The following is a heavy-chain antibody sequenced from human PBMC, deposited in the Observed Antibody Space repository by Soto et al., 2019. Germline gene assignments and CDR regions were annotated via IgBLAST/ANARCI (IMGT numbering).Heavy chain of an antibody. Sequence: EVQLVESGGGLVQPGESLRLSCAASGFTFTTYWMHWVRQAPGKGLVWVSRINSDGSDTIYADSVKGRFTISRDNAKRSLDPQMNSLRDEDTAVYYCVREVYQKWFDPWGQGTLVTVSS. V-gene: IGHV3-74*01. CDR2: INSDGSDT. CDR3: VREVYQKWFDP. D-gene: IGHD2-2*01. J-gene: IGHJ5*02. CDR1: GFTFTTYW.